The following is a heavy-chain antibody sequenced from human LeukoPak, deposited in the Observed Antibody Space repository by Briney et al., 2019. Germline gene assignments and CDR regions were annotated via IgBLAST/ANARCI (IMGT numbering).Heavy chain of an antibody. D-gene: IGHD3-10*01. V-gene: IGHV3-21*01. CDR2: ISSSSSYI. J-gene: IGHJ4*02. Sequence: PGGSLRLSCAASGFTFSSYSMNWVRQAPGKGLEWVSSISSSSSYIYYADSVKGRFTISRDNAKNSLYLQMNSLRAEDTAVYYCARDGAMVRGVITNWGQGTLVTVSS. CDR1: GFTFSSYS. CDR3: ARDGAMVRGVITN.